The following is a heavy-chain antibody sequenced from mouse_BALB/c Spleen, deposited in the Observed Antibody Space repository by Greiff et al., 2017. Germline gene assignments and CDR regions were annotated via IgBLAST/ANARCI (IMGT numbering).Heavy chain of an antibody. J-gene: IGHJ3*01. CDR2: INPSNGGT. CDR1: GYTFTSYY. V-gene: IGHV1S81*02. Sequence: VQLQQSGAELVKPGASVKLSCKASGYTFTSYYMYWVKQRPGQGLEWIGEINPSNGGTNFNEKFKSKATLTVDKSSSTAYMQLSSLTSEDSAVYYCTRLPFCYWGQGNLVTVSA. CDR3: TRLPFCY.